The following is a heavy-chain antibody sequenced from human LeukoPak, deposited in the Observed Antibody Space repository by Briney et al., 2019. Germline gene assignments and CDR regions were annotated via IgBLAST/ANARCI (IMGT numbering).Heavy chain of an antibody. CDR2: ISGSGGST. CDR1: GFTFSSYA. D-gene: IGHD3-10*01. J-gene: IGHJ5*02. Sequence: PGGSLRLSCAASGFTFSSYAMSWVRQAPGKGLEWVSAISGSGGSTYYADSVKGRFTISRDNSKNALYLQMNSLRAEDTAVYYCAKDRGTILLWFGNNWFDHWGQGTLVTVSS. CDR3: AKDRGTILLWFGNNWFDH. V-gene: IGHV3-23*01.